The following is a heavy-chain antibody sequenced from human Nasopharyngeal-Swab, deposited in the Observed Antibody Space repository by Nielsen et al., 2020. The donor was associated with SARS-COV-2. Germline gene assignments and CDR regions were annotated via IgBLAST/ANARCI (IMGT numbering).Heavy chain of an antibody. CDR2: ISYDGSNK. CDR1: GFTFSSYG. CDR3: AKGGGTTGTVGLDI. Sequence: GESLKISCAASGFTFSSYGMHWVRQAPGKGLEWVAVISYDGSNKYYADSVKGRFTISRDNSKNTLYLQMNSLRAEDTAVYYCAKGGGTTGTVGLDIWGQETMVTVSS. J-gene: IGHJ3*02. V-gene: IGHV3-30*18. D-gene: IGHD1-1*01.